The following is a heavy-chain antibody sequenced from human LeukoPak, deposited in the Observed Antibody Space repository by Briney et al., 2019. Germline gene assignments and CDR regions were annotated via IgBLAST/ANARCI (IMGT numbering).Heavy chain of an antibody. D-gene: IGHD3-3*01. CDR3: ARSAAYYNFWTGYYDALYYMDV. CDR2: IYHSGST. Sequence: SGTLSLTCAVSGGSISSSNWWSWVRQPPGKGLEWIGEIYHSGSTNYNPSLKSRVTISVDTSKNQVSLKLRSVTAADTAVYYCARSAAYYNFWTGYYDALYYMDVWGKGTTVTVSS. J-gene: IGHJ6*03. V-gene: IGHV4-4*02. CDR1: GGSISSSNW.